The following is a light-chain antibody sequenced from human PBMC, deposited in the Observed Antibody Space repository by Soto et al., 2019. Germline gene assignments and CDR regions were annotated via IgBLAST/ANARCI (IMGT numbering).Light chain of an antibody. Sequence: EIVLTQSPGTLSLSPGEGATLSCRASQSVSSSCLAWYQQKPGQAPRLLIYGASSRATGIPDRFSGSGSGTDFTLTISRLEPEDFAVYYCQQYGSPYTFGQGTKLEIK. J-gene: IGKJ2*01. CDR1: QSVSSSC. CDR2: GAS. V-gene: IGKV3-20*01. CDR3: QQYGSPYT.